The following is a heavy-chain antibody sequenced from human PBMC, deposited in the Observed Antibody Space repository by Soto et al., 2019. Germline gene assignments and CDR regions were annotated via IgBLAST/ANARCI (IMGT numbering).Heavy chain of an antibody. CDR2: IDPSDSYT. CDR1: GYSFTSYW. V-gene: IGHV5-10-1*01. Sequence: GESLKISCEGSGYSFTSYWISWVRQMPGKGLEWMGRIDPSDSYTNYSPSFQGHVTISADKSISTAYLQWSSLKASDTAMYYCARHLPRGYSGYDLGGMDVWGQGTTVTVSS. J-gene: IGHJ6*02. D-gene: IGHD5-12*01. CDR3: ARHLPRGYSGYDLGGMDV.